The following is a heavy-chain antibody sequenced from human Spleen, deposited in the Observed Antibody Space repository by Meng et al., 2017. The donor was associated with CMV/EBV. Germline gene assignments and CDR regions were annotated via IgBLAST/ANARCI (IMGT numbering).Heavy chain of an antibody. J-gene: IGHJ2*01. CDR2: INPNSGGT. D-gene: IGHD4-17*01. CDR3: AREDYGDYGWGSYWYFDL. Sequence: ASVKVSCKASGYTFTGYYMHWVRQAPGQGLEWMGWINPNSGGTNYAQKFQGRVTMTRDTSISTAYMELSRLRSDDTAVYYCAREDYGDYGWGSYWYFDLWGRGTLVT. V-gene: IGHV1-2*02. CDR1: GYTFTGYY.